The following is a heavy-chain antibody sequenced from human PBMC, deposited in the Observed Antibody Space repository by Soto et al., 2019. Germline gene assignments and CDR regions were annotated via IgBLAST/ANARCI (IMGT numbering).Heavy chain of an antibody. CDR2: IYTSGST. Sequence: SETLSLTCTGSCGSISSYYWSWIRQPAGKGLEWIGRIYTSGSTNYNPSLKSRVTMSVDTSKNQFSLKLSSVTAADTAVYYCASGAVYDILTGYYRETFDYWGQGTLVTVSS. J-gene: IGHJ4*02. CDR1: CGSISSYY. V-gene: IGHV4-4*07. CDR3: ASGAVYDILTGYYRETFDY. D-gene: IGHD3-9*01.